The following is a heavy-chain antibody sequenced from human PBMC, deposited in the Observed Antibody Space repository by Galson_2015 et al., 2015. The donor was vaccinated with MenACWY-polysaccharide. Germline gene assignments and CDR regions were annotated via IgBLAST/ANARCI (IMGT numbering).Heavy chain of an antibody. D-gene: IGHD6-19*01. V-gene: IGHV3-66*02. CDR3: ARDGGGAKTSGWQGAVDY. CDR1: GFTVSSNY. CDR2: IYSGGST. Sequence: SLRLCCAASGFTVSSNYMSWVRQAPGKGLECVSVIYSGGSTFYADSVKGRFTISRDNSKNTLYLQMKRLRAEDTAVYYCARDGGGAKTSGWQGAVDYWGQGTLVTVSS. J-gene: IGHJ4*02.